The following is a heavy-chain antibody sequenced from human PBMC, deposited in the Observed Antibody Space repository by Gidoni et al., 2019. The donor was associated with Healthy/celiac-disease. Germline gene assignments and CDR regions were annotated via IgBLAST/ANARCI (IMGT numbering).Heavy chain of an antibody. CDR2: IYSGGSK. V-gene: IGHV3-53*02. D-gene: IGHD3-10*01. CDR3: AKERGSGGFGP. J-gene: IGHJ5*02. CDR1: GFTVSSNY. Sequence: EVQLVETGGGLIQPGGSLRLSCAASGFTVSSNYMSWVRQAPGKGLEGVSVIYSGGSKYYADSVKVRFTISRDNSKNTLYLQMNSLRAEDTAVYYCAKERGSGGFGPWGQGTLVTVSS.